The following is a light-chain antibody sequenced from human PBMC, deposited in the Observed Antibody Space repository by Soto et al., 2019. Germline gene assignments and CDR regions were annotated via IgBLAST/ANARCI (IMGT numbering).Light chain of an antibody. Sequence: IVMTQAPATLSVSPGERATLSGRASPSVSSSYLAWYQQKPGQAPRLLIYGASSRATGIPARFSGSGSGTDFTLTISRLEPEDFAMYYCQKYGSSLWTFGQGTKVDIK. CDR1: PSVSSSY. V-gene: IGKV3-20*01. CDR2: GAS. J-gene: IGKJ1*01. CDR3: QKYGSSLWT.